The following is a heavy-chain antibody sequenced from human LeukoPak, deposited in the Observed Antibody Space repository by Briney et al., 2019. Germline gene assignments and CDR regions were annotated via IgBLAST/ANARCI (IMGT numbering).Heavy chain of an antibody. CDR2: FNVVGGPT. CDR1: GFTFSSYA. CDR3: AKGGSSWFAS. Sequence: PGGSLTLSCAASGFTFSSYAMNWVRQAPGKGLEWVSNFNVVGGPTFYADSVKGRFTISRDNSKNTLYLQMSSLRAEDTAVYYCAKGGSSWFASWGQGTLVTVSS. D-gene: IGHD6-13*01. J-gene: IGHJ5*01. V-gene: IGHV3-23*01.